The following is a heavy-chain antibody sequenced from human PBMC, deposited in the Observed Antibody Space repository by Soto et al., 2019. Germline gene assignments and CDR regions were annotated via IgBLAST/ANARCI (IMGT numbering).Heavy chain of an antibody. Sequence: QVQLVESGGGVVQPGRSLRLSCAASGFTFSSYGMHWVRQAPGKGLEWVAVISYDGSNKYYADSVKGRFTISRDNSKNTLYLQMNSLRAEDTAVYYCAKDSGFPTYFDYWGQGTLVTVSS. J-gene: IGHJ4*02. CDR2: ISYDGSNK. CDR3: AKDSGFPTYFDY. D-gene: IGHD6-19*01. V-gene: IGHV3-30*18. CDR1: GFTFSSYG.